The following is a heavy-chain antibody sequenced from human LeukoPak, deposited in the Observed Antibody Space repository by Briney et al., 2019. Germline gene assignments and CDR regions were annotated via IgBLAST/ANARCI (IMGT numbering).Heavy chain of an antibody. Sequence: KSGGSLRLSCAASGFTFSDYYMTWIRQAPGKGLEWVSYISSSSSYTNYADSVKGRFTISRDNSKKTLYLQMNSLRVEDTAVYYCARDGYNEEDWYFDLWGRGILVTVSS. J-gene: IGHJ2*01. CDR2: ISSSSSYT. V-gene: IGHV3-11*06. CDR3: ARDGYNEEDWYFDL. CDR1: GFTFSDYY. D-gene: IGHD5-24*01.